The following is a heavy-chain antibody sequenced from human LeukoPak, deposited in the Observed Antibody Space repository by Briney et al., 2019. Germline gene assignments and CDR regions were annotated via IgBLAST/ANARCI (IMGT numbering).Heavy chain of an antibody. CDR1: GITFNRYD. J-gene: IGHJ4*02. D-gene: IGHD3-10*01. CDR2: ISSGGGST. CDR3: ARDRGYGSFDY. V-gene: IGHV3-23*01. Sequence: GGSLRLSCAASGITFNRYDMSWVRPGPGKGLEWVAAISSGGGSTYYTDSVKGRFTISRDNAKNSLYLQMNSLRAEDTALYYCARDRGYGSFDYWGQGILVTVSS.